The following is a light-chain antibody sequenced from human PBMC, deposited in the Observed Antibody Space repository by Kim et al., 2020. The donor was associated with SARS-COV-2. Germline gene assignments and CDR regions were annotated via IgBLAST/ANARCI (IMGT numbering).Light chain of an antibody. V-gene: IGKV1-39*01. CDR1: QNISSH. Sequence: DIQMTQSPSSLSASVGDRVTITCRTSQNISSHLNWYVHEPGGPPSLLIYAASTLQAGVPSRFSGSGYGTDFTLIITSLQPEDFATYYCQQTYNSPQTFGQGTKVDI. CDR2: AAS. CDR3: QQTYNSPQT. J-gene: IGKJ1*01.